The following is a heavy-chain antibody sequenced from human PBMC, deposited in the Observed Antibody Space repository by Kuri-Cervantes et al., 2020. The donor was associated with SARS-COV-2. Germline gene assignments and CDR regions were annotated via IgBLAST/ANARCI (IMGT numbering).Heavy chain of an antibody. D-gene: IGHD2-2*01. CDR1: GYTFTGYY. CDR2: INPNSGGT. Sequence: SVKVSCKASGYTFTGYYMHWVRQAPGQGLEWMGWINPNSGGTNYAQKFQGRVTMTRDTSTSTAYMELRSLRSDDTAVYYCARAFCSSTSCYYFDYWGQGTLVTVSS. V-gene: IGHV1-2*02. J-gene: IGHJ4*02. CDR3: ARAFCSSTSCYYFDY.